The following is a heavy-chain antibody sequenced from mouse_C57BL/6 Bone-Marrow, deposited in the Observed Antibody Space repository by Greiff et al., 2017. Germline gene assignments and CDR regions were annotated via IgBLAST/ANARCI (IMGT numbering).Heavy chain of an antibody. J-gene: IGHJ2*01. CDR2: IAPANGNT. CDR1: GFNIKNTY. D-gene: IGHD1-1*01. CDR3: TRYDYVSILDD. V-gene: IGHV14-3*01. Sequence: VQLQQSVAELVRPGASVKLSCTASGFNIKNTYMYWVKQRPEQGLEWIGRIAPANGNTKYAPKFQGKATITVDTSSNAAFLQLSSLTSEDTAIYYCTRYDYVSILDDWGQGTTLTVSS.